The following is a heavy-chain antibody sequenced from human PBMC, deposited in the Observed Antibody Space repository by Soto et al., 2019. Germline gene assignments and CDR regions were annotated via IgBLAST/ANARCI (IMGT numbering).Heavy chain of an antibody. CDR3: GRLRLWEPPGAPTGYY. CDR2: IYHSGST. Sequence: KTSETLSLTCAVSGGSISSSNWWSWVRQPPGKGLEWIGEIYHSGSTNYNPSLKSRVTISVDKSKNQFSLKLSSVTAADTAVYYCGRLRLWEPPGAPTGYYWGQGTLVTVSS. J-gene: IGHJ4*02. D-gene: IGHD5-12*01. CDR1: GGSISSSNW. V-gene: IGHV4-4*02.